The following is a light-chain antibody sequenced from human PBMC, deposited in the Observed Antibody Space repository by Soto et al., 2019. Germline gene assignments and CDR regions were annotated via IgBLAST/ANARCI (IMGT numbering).Light chain of an antibody. J-gene: IGKJ1*01. CDR2: GAS. V-gene: IGKV3-20*01. CDR3: QQYGRSPRT. CDR1: QSVSSSC. Sequence: EMVLTQSPGTLSLSPGERATLSCRASQSVSSSCLAWYQQKPGQAPRLLIYGASSRATGIPDRFSGSGSGTDFTLTISRLEPEDVAVYYCQQYGRSPRTFGQGTKVEIK.